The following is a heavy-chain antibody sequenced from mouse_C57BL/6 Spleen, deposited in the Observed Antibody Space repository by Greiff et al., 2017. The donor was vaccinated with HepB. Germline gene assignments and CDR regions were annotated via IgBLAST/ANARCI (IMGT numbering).Heavy chain of an antibody. CDR3: ARDYWYFDV. CDR1: GFTFTDYY. V-gene: IGHV7-3*01. J-gene: IGHJ1*03. CDR2: IRNKANGYTT. Sequence: EVQLVESGGGLVQPGGSLSLSCAASGFTFTDYYMSWVRQPPGKALEWLGFIRNKANGYTTEYSASVKGRFTISRDNSQSILYLQMNALRAEDSATYYCARDYWYFDVWGTGTTVTVSS.